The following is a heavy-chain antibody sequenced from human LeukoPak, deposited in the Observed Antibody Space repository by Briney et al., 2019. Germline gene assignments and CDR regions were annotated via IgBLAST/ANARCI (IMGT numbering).Heavy chain of an antibody. CDR3: AKEIYGDSTGGRFQH. CDR2: IRYDGSVK. V-gene: IGHV3-30*02. D-gene: IGHD4-17*01. CDR1: GFSFSTYG. J-gene: IGHJ1*01. Sequence: GGSLRLSCAASGFSFSTYGMHWVRQAPGKGLEWGAFIRYDGSVKDYADSVKGRFTISRDNSKNTLYLQMNSMRAEDTAVYYCAKEIYGDSTGGRFQHWGQGTLVTVSS.